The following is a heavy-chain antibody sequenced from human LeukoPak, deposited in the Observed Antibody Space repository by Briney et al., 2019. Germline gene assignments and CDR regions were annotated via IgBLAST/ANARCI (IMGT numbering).Heavy chain of an antibody. Sequence: GGSLRLSCAASGFTFSSYSMNWVRQAPGKGLEWVSSISSSSSYIYYADSVKGRFTISRDNAKSSLYLQMNSLRAEDTAVYYCARDLCSSTSCYRSFDYWGQGTLVTVSS. CDR2: ISSSSSYI. V-gene: IGHV3-21*01. CDR3: ARDLCSSTSCYRSFDY. D-gene: IGHD2-2*01. CDR1: GFTFSSYS. J-gene: IGHJ4*02.